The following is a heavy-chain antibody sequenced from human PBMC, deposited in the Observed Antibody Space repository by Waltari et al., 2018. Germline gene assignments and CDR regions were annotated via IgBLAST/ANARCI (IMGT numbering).Heavy chain of an antibody. CDR2: INHSGST. CDR3: ARRGGGTLTGYFY. Sequence: SWIRQPPGKGLEWIGEINHSGSTNYNPSLKSRVTISVDTSKNQFSLKLSSVTAADTAVYYCARRGGGTLTGYFYWGQGTLVTVSS. D-gene: IGHD3-9*01. V-gene: IGHV4-34*01. J-gene: IGHJ4*02.